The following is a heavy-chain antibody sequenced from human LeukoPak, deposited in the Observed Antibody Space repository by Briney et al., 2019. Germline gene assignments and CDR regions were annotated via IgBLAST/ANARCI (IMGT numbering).Heavy chain of an antibody. CDR3: VRGVGSYYSGNYFDY. Sequence: PGGSLRLSCAASGFTFNYYGMHWLRQAPGKGLEWVAVIWYDGSNKYYADSVKGRFTISRDNSKNTVYLEMNSMRAEDTAVYRCVRGVGSYYSGNYFDYWGQGTLVTVSS. CDR2: IWYDGSNK. V-gene: IGHV3-33*01. D-gene: IGHD1-26*01. CDR1: GFTFNYYG. J-gene: IGHJ4*02.